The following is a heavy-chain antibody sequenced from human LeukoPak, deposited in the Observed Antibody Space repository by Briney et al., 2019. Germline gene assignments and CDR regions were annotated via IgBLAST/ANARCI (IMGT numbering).Heavy chain of an antibody. Sequence: NPSGTLSLTCAVSGGSISSSNWWSWVRQPPGKGLEWIGEIYHSGSTNYNPSLKSRVTISVDTSKNQFSLKLSSVTAADTAVYYCARGRPGITMVRGVIRYVMDVWGQGTTVTVSS. CDR2: IYHSGST. J-gene: IGHJ6*02. CDR3: ARGRPGITMVRGVIRYVMDV. D-gene: IGHD3-10*01. V-gene: IGHV4-4*02. CDR1: GGSISSSNW.